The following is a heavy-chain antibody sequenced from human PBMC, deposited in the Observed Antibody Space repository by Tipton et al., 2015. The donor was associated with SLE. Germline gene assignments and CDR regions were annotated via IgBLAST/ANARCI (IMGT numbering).Heavy chain of an antibody. Sequence: SLRLSCAASGFTFSTYWMSWVRQAPGKGLECVANIKQDGSEKYYVDSVKGRFAISRGNAKNSLDLQMNGLRAEDTAVYYCARGGSRHFSDWGQGTLVTVSS. J-gene: IGHJ4*02. CDR2: IKQDGSEK. V-gene: IGHV3-7*01. CDR3: ARGGSRHFSD. D-gene: IGHD3-9*01. CDR1: GFTFSTYW.